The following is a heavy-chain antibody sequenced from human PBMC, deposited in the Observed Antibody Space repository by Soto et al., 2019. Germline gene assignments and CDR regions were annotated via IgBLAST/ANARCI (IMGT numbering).Heavy chain of an antibody. CDR1: GGTFSSYA. Sequence: SVKVSCKASGGTFSSYAISWVRQAPGQGLEWMGGIIPIFGTANYAQKFQGRVTITADESTSTAYMELSSLRSEDTAVYYCASGNYDSSGYYWFDPWGQGTLVTVSS. V-gene: IGHV1-69*13. CDR3: ASGNYDSSGYYWFDP. J-gene: IGHJ5*02. D-gene: IGHD3-22*01. CDR2: IIPIFGTA.